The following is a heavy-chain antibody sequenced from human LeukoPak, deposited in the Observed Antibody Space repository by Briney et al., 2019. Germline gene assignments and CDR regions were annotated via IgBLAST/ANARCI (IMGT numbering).Heavy chain of an antibody. CDR3: ATGTSWNDVDYFDY. CDR1: GFTFSSYS. J-gene: IGHJ4*02. Sequence: GGSLRLSCAASGFTFSSYSMNWVRPAPGKGLEWVSSISSSSSYIYYADSVKGRFTISRDNAKNSLYLQMNSLRAEDTAVYYCATGTSWNDVDYFDYWGQGTLVTVSS. CDR2: ISSSSSYI. V-gene: IGHV3-21*01. D-gene: IGHD1-1*01.